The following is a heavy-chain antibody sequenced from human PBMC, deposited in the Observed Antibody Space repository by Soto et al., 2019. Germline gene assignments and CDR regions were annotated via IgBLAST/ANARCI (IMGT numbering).Heavy chain of an antibody. Sequence: GGSLRLSCAASGFTFSNAWMSWVRQAPGKGLEWVGRIKSKTDGGTTDYAAPVKGRFTISRDDSKNTLYLQMNSLKTEDTAVYYCTTVMTTFSYYYYYYMDVWGKGTTVTVSS. CDR3: TTVMTTFSYYYYYYMDV. V-gene: IGHV3-15*01. CDR1: GFTFSNAW. J-gene: IGHJ6*03. CDR2: IKSKTDGGTT. D-gene: IGHD4-17*01.